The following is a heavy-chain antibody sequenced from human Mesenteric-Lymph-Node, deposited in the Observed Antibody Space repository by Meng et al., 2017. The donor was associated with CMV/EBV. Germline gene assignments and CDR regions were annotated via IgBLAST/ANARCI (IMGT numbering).Heavy chain of an antibody. V-gene: IGHV3-48*04. CDR3: TQDPNQLVLEYFQH. D-gene: IGHD1-14*01. CDR1: GFTFSSSS. J-gene: IGHJ1*01. CDR2: ISWSSGIM. Sequence: GESLKISCAASGFTFSSSSMNWVRQAPGKGLEWISYISWSSGIMYYSDSVKGRFTISRDNAKNSLYLQMNSLRGEDTAVYYCTQDPNQLVLEYFQHWGQGTPVTVSS.